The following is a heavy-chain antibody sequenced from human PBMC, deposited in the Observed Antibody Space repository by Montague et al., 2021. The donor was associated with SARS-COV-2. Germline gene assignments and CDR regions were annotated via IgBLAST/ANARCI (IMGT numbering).Heavy chain of an antibody. Sequence: SETLSLTCTVSGYSISSGYYWSWIRQPPGKGLEWIGSIYHSGSTXYNPSLKSRVTISVDTSKNQFSLKLSSVTAADTAVYYCARDVRYYDFWSGRAQTSPDYWGQGTPVTVSS. CDR2: IYHSGST. V-gene: IGHV4-38-2*02. CDR3: ARDVRYYDFWSGRAQTSPDY. D-gene: IGHD3-3*01. J-gene: IGHJ4*02. CDR1: GYSISSGYY.